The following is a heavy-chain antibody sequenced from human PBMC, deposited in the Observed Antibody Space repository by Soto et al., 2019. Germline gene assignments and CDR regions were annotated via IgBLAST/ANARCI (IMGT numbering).Heavy chain of an antibody. CDR1: GDTFTGYY. Sequence: ASVKVSCTASGDTFTGYYMHWVRQAPGQGLEWMGWINPNSGGTNYAQKFQGWVTMTRDTSISTAYMELSRLRSDDTAVYYCARGGYSSSSPSHNWFDPWGQGTLVTVSS. CDR2: INPNSGGT. D-gene: IGHD6-6*01. J-gene: IGHJ5*02. V-gene: IGHV1-2*04. CDR3: ARGGYSSSSPSHNWFDP.